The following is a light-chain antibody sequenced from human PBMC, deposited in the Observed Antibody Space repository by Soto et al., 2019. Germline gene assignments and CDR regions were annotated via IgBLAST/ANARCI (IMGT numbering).Light chain of an antibody. CDR3: QVWDSSSDHGV. J-gene: IGLJ2*01. Sequence: SYELTQPPSVSVAPGKTARITCGGNNIGSKSVHWYQQKPGQAPVLVIYCDSDRPSGIPERFSGSNSGNTATLTISRVEAGDEADYYCQVWDSSSDHGVFGGGTKLTVL. CDR1: NIGSKS. CDR2: CDS. V-gene: IGLV3-21*04.